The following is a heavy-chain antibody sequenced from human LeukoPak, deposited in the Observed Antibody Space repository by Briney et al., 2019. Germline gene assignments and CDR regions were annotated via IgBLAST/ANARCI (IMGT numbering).Heavy chain of an antibody. D-gene: IGHD3-10*02. CDR3: AELGITMIGGV. Sequence: WGSLRLSCAASGFTFDDYAMHWVRQAPGKGLEWVSYISSSGSTIYYADSVKGRFTISRDNAKNSLYLQMNSLRAEDTAVYYCAELGITMIGGVWGKGTTVTISS. V-gene: IGHV3-48*03. CDR2: ISSSGSTI. CDR1: GFTFDDYA. J-gene: IGHJ6*04.